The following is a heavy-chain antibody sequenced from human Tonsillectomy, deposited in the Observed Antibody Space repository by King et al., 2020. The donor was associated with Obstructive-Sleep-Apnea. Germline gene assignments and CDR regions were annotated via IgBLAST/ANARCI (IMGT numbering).Heavy chain of an antibody. CDR2: INTNTGNL. D-gene: IGHD3-22*01. J-gene: IGHJ4*02. V-gene: IGHV7-4-1*02. CDR1: GYTFTSYA. CDR3: ARDSYYDTSGYQYYFDY. Sequence: VQLVESGSELKKPGASVMISCKASGYTFTSYAMNWVRQAPGQGLEWMGWINTNTGNLTYVQGFTGRIVFSLDTSVSTAYLQISSLKAEDTAVYYCARDSYYDTSGYQYYFDYWGQGTLVTVSS.